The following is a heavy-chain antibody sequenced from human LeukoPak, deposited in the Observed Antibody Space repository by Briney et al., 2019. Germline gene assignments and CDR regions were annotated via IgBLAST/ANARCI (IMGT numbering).Heavy chain of an antibody. D-gene: IGHD3-16*02. CDR2: IYTSGST. V-gene: IGHV4-4*07. CDR1: GGSISSYY. J-gene: IGHJ6*03. CDR3: ARVSTFGGVIVPLDYYYYYMDV. Sequence: SETLSLTCTVSGGSISSYYWSWLRQPAGKGLEWIGRIYTSGSTNYNPSLKSRVTISVDTSKNQFSLKLSSVTAADTAVYYCARVSTFGGVIVPLDYYYYYMDVWGKGTTVTVSS.